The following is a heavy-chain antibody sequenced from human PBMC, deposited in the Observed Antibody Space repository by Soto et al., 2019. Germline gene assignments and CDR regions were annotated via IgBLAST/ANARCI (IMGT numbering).Heavy chain of an antibody. V-gene: IGHV1-69*06. CDR2: IIPIFGTA. D-gene: IGHD1-26*01. CDR1: GVTFSSYA. J-gene: IGHJ6*02. CDR3: ARVPMSGSYYYYYYGMDV. Sequence: VASVRVSCKASGVTFSSYAISWVRQAPGQGLEWMGGIIPIFGTANYAQKFQGRVTITADKSTSTAYMELSSLRSEDTAVYYCARVPMSGSYYYYYYGMDVWGQGTTVTVSS.